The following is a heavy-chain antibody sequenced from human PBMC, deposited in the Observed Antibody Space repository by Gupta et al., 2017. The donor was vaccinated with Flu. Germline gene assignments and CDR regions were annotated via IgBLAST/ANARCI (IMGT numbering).Heavy chain of an antibody. Sequence: VRQAPGKGLEWVSGISGSGGNTDYADSVKGRFTISRDNSKNTLYLQINSLRAEDTAVYYCAKGGLVRWFDPWGQGTLVTVSS. J-gene: IGHJ5*02. D-gene: IGHD3-16*01. CDR2: ISGSGGNT. V-gene: IGHV3-23*01. CDR3: AKGGLVRWFDP.